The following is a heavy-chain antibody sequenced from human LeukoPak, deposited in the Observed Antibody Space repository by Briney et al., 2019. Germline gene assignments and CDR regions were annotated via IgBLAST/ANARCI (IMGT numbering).Heavy chain of an antibody. CDR1: GGSFSGYY. J-gene: IGHJ2*01. CDR2: VNQSGST. D-gene: IGHD3-10*01. CDR3: ASLGSGSYSRKNWYFDL. Sequence: SETLSLTCAVYGGSFSGYYWSWIRQPPGKGLEWIGEVNQSGSTNYNPSLTSRVSISVDTSKNQFSLKLSSVTAADTAVYYCASLGSGSYSRKNWYFDLWGRGTLVTVSS. V-gene: IGHV4-34*01.